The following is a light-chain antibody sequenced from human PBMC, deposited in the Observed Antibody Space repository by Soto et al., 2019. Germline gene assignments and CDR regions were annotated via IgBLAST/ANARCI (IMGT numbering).Light chain of an antibody. CDR2: GAT. Sequence: EIVLTQSPGTLSLSPGERVTLSCRASQIIPASYLDWYQQKPGQAPRLLIYGATNRATGIPDRFSGRGTGTDFTLTSSRLEAEDFAVYYCQQYAVSPQTFGGGAKVEI. CDR3: QQYAVSPQT. J-gene: IGKJ4*01. V-gene: IGKV3-20*01. CDR1: QIIPASY.